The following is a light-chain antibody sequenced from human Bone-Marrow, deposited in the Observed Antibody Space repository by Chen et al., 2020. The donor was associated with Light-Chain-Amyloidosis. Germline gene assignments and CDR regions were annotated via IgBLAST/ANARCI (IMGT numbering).Light chain of an antibody. V-gene: IGLV3-25*03. Sequence: SYELTQPPSVSVSPGQKARITCSGDDLPTKYAYWYQQKPGQAPVLVIHRDTERPSGISERFSGSSSGTTATLTISGVQAEDEADYHCQSADSSGTYEVIFGRGTKLTVL. CDR3: QSADSSGTYEVI. CDR1: DLPTKY. J-gene: IGLJ2*01. CDR2: RDT.